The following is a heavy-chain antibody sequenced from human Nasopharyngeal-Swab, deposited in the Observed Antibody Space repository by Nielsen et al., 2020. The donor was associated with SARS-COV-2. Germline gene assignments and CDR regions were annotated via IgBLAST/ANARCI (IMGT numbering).Heavy chain of an antibody. CDR2: IYSGGST. CDR3: ARDMGYYYGSGSHRPPGMDV. Sequence: GESLKISCAAPGFTVSSNYMSWVRQAPGKGLEWVSVIYSGGSTYYADSVKGRFTISRDNSKNTLYLQMNSLRAEDTAVYYCARDMGYYYGSGSHRPPGMDVWGQGTTVTVSS. CDR1: GFTVSSNY. V-gene: IGHV3-53*01. D-gene: IGHD3-10*01. J-gene: IGHJ6*02.